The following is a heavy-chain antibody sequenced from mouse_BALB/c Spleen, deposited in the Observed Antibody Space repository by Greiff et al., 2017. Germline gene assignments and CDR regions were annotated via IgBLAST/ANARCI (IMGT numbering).Heavy chain of an antibody. CDR2: INPNNGGT. CDR1: GYTFTDYN. J-gene: IGHJ2*01. D-gene: IGHD2-14*01. V-gene: IGHV1-18*01. CDR3: ARSSSYYRYDGDFDY. Sequence: VHVKQSGPELVKPGASVKIPCKASGYTFTDYNMDWVKQSHGKSLEWIGDINPNNGGTIYNQKFKGKATLTVDKSSSTAYMELRSLTSEDTAVYYCARSSSYYRYDGDFDYWGQGTTLTVSS.